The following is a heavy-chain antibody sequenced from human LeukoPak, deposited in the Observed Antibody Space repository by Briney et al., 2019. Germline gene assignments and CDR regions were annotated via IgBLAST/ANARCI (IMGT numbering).Heavy chain of an antibody. Sequence: PSETLSLTCTVSGGSISSSSYYWGWIRQPPGKGLEWIGSIYYSGSTYYNPSLKSRVTISVDTSKNQFSLKLSSVTAVDTAVYYCARESDYGDYVLDGYYYYMDVWGKGTTVTVSS. CDR1: GGSISSSSYY. V-gene: IGHV4-39*07. D-gene: IGHD4-17*01. J-gene: IGHJ6*03. CDR3: ARESDYGDYVLDGYYYYMDV. CDR2: IYYSGST.